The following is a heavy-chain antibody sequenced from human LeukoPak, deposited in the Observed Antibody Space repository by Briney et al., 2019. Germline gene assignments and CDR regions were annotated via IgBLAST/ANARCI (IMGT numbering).Heavy chain of an antibody. CDR1: GFTFSSYA. CDR2: ISGSGGST. Sequence: QTGGSLRLSCAASGFTFSSYAMSWVRQAPGKGLEWVSAISGSGGSTYYADSVKGRFTISRDNAKNSLYLQMNSLRAEDTALYYCAKDLRGMDVWGQGTTVTVSS. CDR3: AKDLRGMDV. V-gene: IGHV3-23*01. J-gene: IGHJ6*02.